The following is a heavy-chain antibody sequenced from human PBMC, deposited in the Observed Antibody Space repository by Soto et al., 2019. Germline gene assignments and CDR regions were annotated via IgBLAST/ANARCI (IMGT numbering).Heavy chain of an antibody. CDR2: IYYSGST. CDR3: ARFSSGSGSYAY. D-gene: IGHD3-10*01. Sequence: QVQLQESGPGLVKPSQTLSLTCTVSGGSISSGGYYWSWIRQHPGKGLEWIGYIYYSGSTYYNPSLRGRFTLPVATSKNHSPLKLSFGTAADTAVYYCARFSSGSGSYAYWGQGPLVTVPS. J-gene: IGHJ4*02. CDR1: GGSISSGGYY. V-gene: IGHV4-31*03.